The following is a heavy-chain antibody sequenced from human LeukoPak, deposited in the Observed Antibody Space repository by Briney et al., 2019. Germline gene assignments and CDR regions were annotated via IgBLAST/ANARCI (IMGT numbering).Heavy chain of an antibody. CDR3: ARDGLYGAGWFDP. CDR2: ISAYNGNT. Sequence: ASVKVSCKVSGYTLTELSMHWVRQAPGQGLEWMGWISAYNGNTNYAQKLQGRVTMTTDTSTSTAYMELRSLRSDDTAVYYCARDGLYGAGWFDPWGQGTLVTVSS. D-gene: IGHD6-19*01. V-gene: IGHV1-18*01. CDR1: GYTLTELS. J-gene: IGHJ5*02.